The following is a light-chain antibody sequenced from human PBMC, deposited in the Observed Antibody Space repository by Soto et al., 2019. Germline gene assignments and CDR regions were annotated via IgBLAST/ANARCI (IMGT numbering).Light chain of an antibody. CDR2: TAS. V-gene: IGKV1-39*01. CDR1: QNISRF. CDR3: QQSFASPFT. Sequence: DIQMTQAPSSLSASIGDRVTISCRASQNISRFLSWYQQKPGKAPNLLIYTASSLQGGAPSRFSASGSGTDFTLTISSLQPEDFAAYSCQQSFASPFTFGPGTRIDIK. J-gene: IGKJ3*01.